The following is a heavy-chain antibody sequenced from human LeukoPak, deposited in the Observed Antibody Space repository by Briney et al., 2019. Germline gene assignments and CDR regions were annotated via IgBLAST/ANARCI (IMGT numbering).Heavy chain of an antibody. CDR2: IYYSGST. D-gene: IGHD6-13*01. V-gene: IGHV4-59*08. Sequence: SETLSLTCTVSGGSISSYYWSWIRQPPGKGLEWIGYIYYSGSTNYNPSLKSRVTISVDTSKNQFSLKLSSVTAADTAVYYCARRGYSSRAGSGYFDYWGQGTLVTVSS. J-gene: IGHJ4*02. CDR1: GGSISSYY. CDR3: ARRGYSSRAGSGYFDY.